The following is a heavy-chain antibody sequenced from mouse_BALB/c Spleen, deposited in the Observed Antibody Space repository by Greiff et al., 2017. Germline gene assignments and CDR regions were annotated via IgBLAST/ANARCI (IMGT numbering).Heavy chain of an antibody. J-gene: IGHJ4*01. CDR3: ARWPHYYAMDY. V-gene: IGHV14-3*02. Sequence: LQESGAELVKPGASVKLSCTASGFNIKDTYMHWVKQRPEQGLEWIGRIDPANGNTKYDPKFQGKATITADTSSNTAYLQLSSLTSEDTAVYYCARWPHYYAMDYWGQGTSVTVSS. CDR2: IDPANGNT. CDR1: GFNIKDTY.